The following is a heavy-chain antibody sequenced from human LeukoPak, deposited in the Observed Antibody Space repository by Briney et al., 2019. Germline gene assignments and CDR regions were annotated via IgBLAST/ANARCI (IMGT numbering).Heavy chain of an antibody. V-gene: IGHV3-30*03. Sequence: PEGSLRLSCAASGFTFNSYGMHWVRQAPGKGLEWVAVISYDGYNKYYADSVKGRFTISRDNSKNTLNLQTNSLRVEDTAVYYCASSKAAAGTRYYYGMDVWGQGTTVTVSS. CDR1: GFTFNSYG. D-gene: IGHD6-13*01. CDR3: ASSKAAAGTRYYYGMDV. J-gene: IGHJ6*02. CDR2: ISYDGYNK.